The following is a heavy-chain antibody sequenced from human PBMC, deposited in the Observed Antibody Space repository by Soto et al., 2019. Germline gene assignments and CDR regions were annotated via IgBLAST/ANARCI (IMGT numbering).Heavy chain of an antibody. Sequence: PGESLKISCKGSGYSFTSYWIGWVRQMPGKGLEWMGIIYPGDSDARYSPSFQGQVTISADKSISTAYLQWSSLKASDTAMYYCARHLPYSSSWYRHPHWFDPWGQGTLVTVYS. CDR3: ARHLPYSSSWYRHPHWFDP. CDR2: IYPGDSDA. J-gene: IGHJ5*02. CDR1: GYSFTSYW. V-gene: IGHV5-51*01. D-gene: IGHD6-13*01.